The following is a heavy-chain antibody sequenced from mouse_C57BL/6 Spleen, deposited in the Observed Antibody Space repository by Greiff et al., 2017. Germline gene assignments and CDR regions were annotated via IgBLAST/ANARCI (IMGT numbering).Heavy chain of an antibody. CDR3: ASNGSNWDYFDY. CDR2: IYPGSGST. V-gene: IGHV1-55*01. Sequence: QVQLQQPGAELVKPGASVKMSCKASGYTFTSYWITWVKQRPGQGLEWIGDIYPGSGSTNYNEKFKSKATLTVDTSSSTTYMQLSSLTSEDSAVYYCASNGSNWDYFDYWGQGTTLTVSS. D-gene: IGHD2-5*01. J-gene: IGHJ2*01. CDR1: GYTFTSYW.